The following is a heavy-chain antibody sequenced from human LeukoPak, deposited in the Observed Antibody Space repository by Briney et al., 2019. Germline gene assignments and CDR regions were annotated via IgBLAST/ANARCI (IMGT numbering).Heavy chain of an antibody. CDR1: GFTFSSDA. V-gene: IGHV3-23*01. D-gene: IGHD5-12*01. CDR2: ISGSGGST. Sequence: GGSLRLSCAASGFTFSSDAMSWVRQAPGKGLEWVSAISGSGGSTYYADSVKGRFTISRDNSKNTLYLQMNSLRAEDTAVYYCAGEKVATMNYYYYYMDVWGKGTTVTISS. CDR3: AGEKVATMNYYYYYMDV. J-gene: IGHJ6*03.